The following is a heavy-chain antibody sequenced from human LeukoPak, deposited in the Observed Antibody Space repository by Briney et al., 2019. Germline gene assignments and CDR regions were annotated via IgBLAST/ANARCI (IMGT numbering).Heavy chain of an antibody. Sequence: SETLSLTCTVSGGSFGSYYWSWIRQPPGKGLEWIGYIYYSGSTNYNPSLKNRVTISVDTSKNQFSLMLSSVTAADTAVYYCARDTMVRGVMTYYYSGMDVWGQGTTVTVSS. CDR1: GGSFGSYY. CDR2: IYYSGST. CDR3: ARDTMVRGVMTYYYSGMDV. J-gene: IGHJ6*02. D-gene: IGHD3-10*01. V-gene: IGHV4-59*01.